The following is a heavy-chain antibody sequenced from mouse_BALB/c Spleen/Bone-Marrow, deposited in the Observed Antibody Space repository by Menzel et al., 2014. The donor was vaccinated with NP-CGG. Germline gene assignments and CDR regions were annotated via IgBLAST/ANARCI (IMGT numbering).Heavy chain of an antibody. J-gene: IGHJ3*01. CDR2: ISDGGSYT. Sequence: VQLKESGGGLVKPGGSLKLSCAASGFTFSDYYMYWVRQTPEKRLEWVATISDGGSYTYYPDSVKGRFTISRDNAKNNLYLQMSSLKSEDTAMYYCARDYDYDPAWFAYWGQGTLVTVSA. CDR1: GFTFSDYY. D-gene: IGHD2-4*01. CDR3: ARDYDYDPAWFAY. V-gene: IGHV5-4*02.